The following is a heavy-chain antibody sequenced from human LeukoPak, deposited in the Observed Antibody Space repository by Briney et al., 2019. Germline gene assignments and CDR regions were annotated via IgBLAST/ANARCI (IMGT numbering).Heavy chain of an antibody. D-gene: IGHD6-13*01. J-gene: IGHJ4*02. V-gene: IGHV4-59*08. CDR2: IYYSGST. CDR3: ARHPSSWYPNFDY. CDR1: GGSISSYY. Sequence: PLETLSLTCTVSGGSISSYYWSWIRQPPGKGLGWIGYIYYSGSTNYNPSLKSRVTISVDTSKNQFSLKLSSVTAADTAVYYCARHPSSWYPNFDYWGQGTLVTVSS.